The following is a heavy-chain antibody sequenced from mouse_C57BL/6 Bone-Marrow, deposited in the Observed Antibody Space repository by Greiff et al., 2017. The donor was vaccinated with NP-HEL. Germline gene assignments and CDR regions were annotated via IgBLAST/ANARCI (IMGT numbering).Heavy chain of an antibody. J-gene: IGHJ4*01. CDR3: ERRDYYGSRWAMDY. V-gene: IGHV1-26*01. Sequence: VQLQQSGPELVKPGASVKISCKASGYTFTDYYMNWVKQSPGKSLEWIGDINPNNGGTSYNQKFKGKATLTVDKSSSTAYMELRSLTSEDSAVYYCERRDYYGSRWAMDYWGQGTSVTVSS. CDR1: GYTFTDYY. D-gene: IGHD1-1*01. CDR2: INPNNGGT.